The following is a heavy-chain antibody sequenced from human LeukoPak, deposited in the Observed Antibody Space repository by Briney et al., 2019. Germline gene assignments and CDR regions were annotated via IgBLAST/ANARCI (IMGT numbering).Heavy chain of an antibody. D-gene: IGHD2-15*01. V-gene: IGHV3-48*03. J-gene: IGHJ6*02. CDR1: GFTFSSYE. CDR3: AGQHCSGGSCSQTAYYYYYGMDV. CDR2: ISSSGSTI. Sequence: GGSLRLSCAASGFTFSSYEMNWVRQAPGKGLEWVSYISSSGSTIYYADSVKGRFTISRDNAKNSLYLQMNSLRAEDTAVYYCAGQHCSGGSCSQTAYYYYYGMDVWGQGTTVTVSS.